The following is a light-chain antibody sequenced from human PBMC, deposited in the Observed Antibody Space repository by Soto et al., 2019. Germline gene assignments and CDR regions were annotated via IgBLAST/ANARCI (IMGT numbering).Light chain of an antibody. CDR2: KAS. Sequence: DIQMTQSPSTLSASVGDRVIITCRASQSISSWLAWYQQKPGKAPNLLIYKASTLKSGVLSRFSGSGSGTEFTLTISSLQPVDFATYYCQQYDNDSWTFGQGTQVEIK. CDR3: QQYDNDSWT. CDR1: QSISSW. V-gene: IGKV1-5*03. J-gene: IGKJ1*01.